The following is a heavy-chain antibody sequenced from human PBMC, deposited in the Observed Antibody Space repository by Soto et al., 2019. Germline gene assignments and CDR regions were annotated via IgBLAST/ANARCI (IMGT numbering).Heavy chain of an antibody. CDR3: ARLRIAPRPFPDY. J-gene: IGHJ4*02. V-gene: IGHV3-11*01. CDR2: ISSSGITI. D-gene: IGHD6-6*01. Sequence: GGSLRLACAASGFTFSDYYTIWLRPAPGRGLEWVSYISSSGITIYYADSVKGRFTVSRDNAKNSLYLQMNSLRAEDTAMYFCARLRIAPRPFPDYWGQGTLVTVSS. CDR1: GFTFSDYY.